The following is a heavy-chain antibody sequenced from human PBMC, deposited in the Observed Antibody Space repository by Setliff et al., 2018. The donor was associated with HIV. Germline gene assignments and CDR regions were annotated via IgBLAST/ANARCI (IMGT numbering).Heavy chain of an antibody. D-gene: IGHD3-3*01. CDR3: AKGRGFYDY. CDR2: MSGSGRGSVT. J-gene: IGHJ4*02. Sequence: GGSLRLSCVASGFTFSTYEMNWIRQAPGKGLEWVSYMSGSGRGSVTTYADSVRGRFTISRDISKNTLDLQVNSLRVDDTAVYYCAKGRGFYDYWGQGTLVTVSS. CDR1: GFTFSTYE. V-gene: IGHV3-48*03.